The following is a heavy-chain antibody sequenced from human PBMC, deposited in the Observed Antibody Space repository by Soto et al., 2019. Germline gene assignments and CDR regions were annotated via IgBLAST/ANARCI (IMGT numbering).Heavy chain of an antibody. CDR2: IYSGDST. CDR1: GFTVSSNY. Sequence: EMQLVESGGGLVQPGGSLRLSCAASGFTVSSNYMNWVRQAPGKGLEWVSVIYSGDSTNYADSVKGRFSISRDNSKNTRYLQMNSLGAEDTAVYYCASGGYLCRPPIWGQGTMVTVSS. V-gene: IGHV3-66*01. CDR3: ASGGYLCRPPI. J-gene: IGHJ3*02. D-gene: IGHD5-12*01.